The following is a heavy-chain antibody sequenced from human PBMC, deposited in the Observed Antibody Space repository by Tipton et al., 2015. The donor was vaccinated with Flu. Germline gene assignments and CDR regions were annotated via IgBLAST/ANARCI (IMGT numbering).Heavy chain of an antibody. CDR2: VYYSGST. V-gene: IGHV4-59*08. Sequence: TLSLTCSVSGDSISSYFWNWIRQPPGKGLEWIGHVYYSGSTNYNPTLKSRATISVDASKSRFSLKLSSVTAADTAVYYCARGWQWLADAFDYWGQGTLVTVSS. D-gene: IGHD6-19*01. CDR3: ARGWQWLADAFDY. CDR1: GDSISSYF. J-gene: IGHJ4*02.